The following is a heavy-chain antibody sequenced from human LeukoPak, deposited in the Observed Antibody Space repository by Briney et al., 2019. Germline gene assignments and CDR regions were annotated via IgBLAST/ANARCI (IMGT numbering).Heavy chain of an antibody. Sequence: ASVKVSCKASGYTFTSYGISWVRQAPGQGLEWMGWISAYNGNTNYAQKLQGRVTMTTDTSTSTAYMELRSLRSDVTAMYYCARSDGDNWNDAGGWYFDLWGRGTLVTVSS. D-gene: IGHD1-20*01. J-gene: IGHJ2*01. CDR3: ARSDGDNWNDAGGWYFDL. V-gene: IGHV1-18*01. CDR2: ISAYNGNT. CDR1: GYTFTSYG.